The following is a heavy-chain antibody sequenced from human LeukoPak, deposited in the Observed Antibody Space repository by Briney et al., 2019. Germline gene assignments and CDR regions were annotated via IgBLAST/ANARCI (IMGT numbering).Heavy chain of an antibody. Sequence: PGGSLRLSCAASGFTFSSYAMTWVRQAPGKGLKWVSSISGSGGSTYYADSVKGRFTISRDNSKNTLYLQMNSLRAEDTAVYYCAKARGVATTPYDYWGQGTLVTVSS. CDR2: ISGSGGST. D-gene: IGHD5-12*01. CDR1: GFTFSSYA. J-gene: IGHJ4*02. CDR3: AKARGVATTPYDY. V-gene: IGHV3-23*01.